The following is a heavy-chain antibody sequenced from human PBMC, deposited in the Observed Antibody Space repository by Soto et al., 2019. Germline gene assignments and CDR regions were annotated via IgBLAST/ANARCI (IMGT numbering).Heavy chain of an antibody. V-gene: IGHV4-39*01. Sequence: SETLSLTCTVSGGSIIGSRYYWVLIRQPPGKGLEWIGTIYCSGAAYYNPSLKSRVTISVDTSRNQFSMKLNSVTAADTAVYYCTDMLGQWLPRDWGQGTVVTVSS. J-gene: IGHJ4*02. CDR3: TDMLGQWLPRD. CDR1: GGSIIGSRYY. CDR2: IYCSGAA. D-gene: IGHD6-19*01.